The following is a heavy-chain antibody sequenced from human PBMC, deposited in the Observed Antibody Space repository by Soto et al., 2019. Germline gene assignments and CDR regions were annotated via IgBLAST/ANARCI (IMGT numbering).Heavy chain of an antibody. D-gene: IGHD6-13*01. CDR3: ARVHSSSWYSGGMDV. CDR2: ISSSSSYI. J-gene: IGHJ6*02. Sequence: PWGSLRLACAASGFTFISYSMNFFRHSPLKGLEWVSSISSSSSYIYYADSVKGRFTISRDNAKNSLYLQMNSLRAEDTAVYYCARVHSSSWYSGGMDVWGQGTTVTVSS. V-gene: IGHV3-21*01. CDR1: GFTFISYS.